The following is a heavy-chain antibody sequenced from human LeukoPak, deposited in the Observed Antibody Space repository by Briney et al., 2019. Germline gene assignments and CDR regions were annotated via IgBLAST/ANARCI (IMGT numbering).Heavy chain of an antibody. CDR1: GVTFIDYW. CDR3: ARGGKDHAFDI. Sequence: GGSLRLSCAASGVTFIDYWMHWVRQAPGKGLVWVSRVDNSGTKAIYAASVKGRFTISRDNAKNSLYLQINSLRAEDTAVYYCARGGKDHAFDIWGQGTMVTVSS. V-gene: IGHV3-74*01. CDR2: VDNSGTKA. D-gene: IGHD3-16*01. J-gene: IGHJ3*02.